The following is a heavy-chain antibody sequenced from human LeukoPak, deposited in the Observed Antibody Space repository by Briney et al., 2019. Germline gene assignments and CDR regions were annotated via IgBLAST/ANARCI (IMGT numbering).Heavy chain of an antibody. V-gene: IGHV3-11*06. D-gene: IGHD2-21*01. CDR1: GFNFGPYY. Sequence: GGSLRLSCAASGFNFGPYYMAWIRQAPGTGLAWVSSISAGSTYTHYADSVEGRFTISRDDAQSSVFLLINNLRAEDTGFYYCAREFHGQFDSWGQGTLVTVSS. CDR3: AREFHGQFDS. CDR2: ISAGSTYT. J-gene: IGHJ4*02.